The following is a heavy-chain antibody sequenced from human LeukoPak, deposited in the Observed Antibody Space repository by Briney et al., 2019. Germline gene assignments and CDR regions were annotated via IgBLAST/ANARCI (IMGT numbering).Heavy chain of an antibody. D-gene: IGHD1-1*01. J-gene: IGHJ4*02. CDR1: GYSFTSYW. Sequence: GESLQISCKGSGYSFTSYWIGWVRQMPGKGLEWMGIIYPGDSDTRYSPSFQGQVTISADKSISTAYLQWSSLKASDTAMYYCARRPNVRNDPFDYWGQGTLVTVSS. V-gene: IGHV5-51*01. CDR3: ARRPNVRNDPFDY. CDR2: IYPGDSDT.